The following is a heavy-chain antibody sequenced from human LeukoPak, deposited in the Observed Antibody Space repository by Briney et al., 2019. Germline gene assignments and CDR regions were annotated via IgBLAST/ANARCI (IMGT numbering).Heavy chain of an antibody. CDR2: ISSGSSYI. D-gene: IGHD1-26*01. Sequence: GGSLGLSCAASGFTFSDYSINWVRQAPGKGLEWVSFISSGSSYIYYADSAKGRFTISRDNAKNSLYLQMNSLRAEDTAVYYCARDLSRGKSHAFDIWGQGTMVTVSS. J-gene: IGHJ3*02. CDR3: ARDLSRGKSHAFDI. CDR1: GFTFSDYS. V-gene: IGHV3-21*01.